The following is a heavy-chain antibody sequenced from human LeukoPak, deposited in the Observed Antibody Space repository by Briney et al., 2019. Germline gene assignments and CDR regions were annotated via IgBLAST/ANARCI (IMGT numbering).Heavy chain of an antibody. CDR3: ARAPRSGSYYNLNWFDP. CDR2: INHSGST. CDR1: GGSFSGYY. D-gene: IGHD1-26*01. J-gene: IGHJ5*02. V-gene: IGHV4-34*01. Sequence: SETLSLTCAVYGGSFSGYYWSWIRQPPGKGLEWIGEINHSGSTNYNPSLKGRVTISVDTSKNQFSLKLSSVTAADTAVYYCARAPRSGSYYNLNWFDPWGQGTLVTVSS.